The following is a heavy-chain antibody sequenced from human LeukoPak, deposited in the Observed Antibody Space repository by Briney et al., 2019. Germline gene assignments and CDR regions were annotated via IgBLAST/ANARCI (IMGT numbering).Heavy chain of an antibody. V-gene: IGHV3-7*01. J-gene: IGHJ4*02. CDR1: GFTFTNHW. CDR3: AKDIHYFQSDF. CDR2: IKQDGIEK. Sequence: QPVGSLRLSCTASGFTFTNHWMTWVRQAPGQGLEWVASIKQDGIEKQDVGSVKSRLTISRDNAKNVLDPQMDVHTAEDTATYHSAKDIHYFQSDFWGQGTLVTVSS. D-gene: IGHD3-10*01.